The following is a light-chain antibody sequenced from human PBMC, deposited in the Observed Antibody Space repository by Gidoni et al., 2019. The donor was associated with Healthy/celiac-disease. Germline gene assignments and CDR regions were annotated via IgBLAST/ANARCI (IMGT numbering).Light chain of an antibody. Sequence: SNNKNYLAWYQQKPGQPPKLLIYWASTRESGVPDRFSGSGSGTDFTLTISSLQAEDVAVYYCQQYYSTPWTFGQGTKVEIK. CDR3: QQYYSTPWT. CDR1: SNNKNY. J-gene: IGKJ1*01. CDR2: WAS. V-gene: IGKV4-1*01.